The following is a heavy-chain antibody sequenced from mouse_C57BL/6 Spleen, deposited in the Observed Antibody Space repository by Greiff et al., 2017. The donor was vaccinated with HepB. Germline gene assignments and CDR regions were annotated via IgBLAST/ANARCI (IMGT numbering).Heavy chain of an antibody. CDR2: IDPNSGGT. Sequence: QVQLQQPGAELVKPGASVKLSCKASGYTFTSYWMHWVKQRPGRGLEWIGRIDPNSGGTKYNEKFKSKATLTVDKPSSTAYMQLSSLTSEDSAVYYWARAGTIYYGNLPYFDYWGQGTTLTVSS. V-gene: IGHV1-72*01. J-gene: IGHJ2*01. CDR3: ARAGTIYYGNLPYFDY. D-gene: IGHD2-1*01. CDR1: GYTFTSYW.